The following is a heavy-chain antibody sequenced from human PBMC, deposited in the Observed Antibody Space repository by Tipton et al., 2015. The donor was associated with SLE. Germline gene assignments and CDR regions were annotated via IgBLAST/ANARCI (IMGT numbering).Heavy chain of an antibody. CDR2: IYEIGRT. V-gene: IGHV4-39*07. J-gene: IGHJ5*02. D-gene: IGHD1-1*01. Sequence: TLSLTCSVSGGSITGSDFYWAWIRQSPGQGPEWIGTIYEIGRTLYNPSLKSRVTISVDTSKNQFSLRVTSVTAADTALYYCARGLEENVSAERWFDPWGLGTLVTVSS. CDR1: GGSITGSDFY. CDR3: ARGLEENVSAERWFDP.